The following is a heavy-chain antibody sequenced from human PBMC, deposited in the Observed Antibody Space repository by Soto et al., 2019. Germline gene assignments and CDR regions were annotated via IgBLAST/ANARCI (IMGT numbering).Heavy chain of an antibody. CDR2: ISRSGANT. D-gene: IGHD3-9*01. V-gene: IGHV3-23*01. CDR3: AKDMMDILSGYPSGTCGY. CDR1: AFTFSTNA. J-gene: IGHJ4*02. Sequence: GGCMTLSCAAAAFTFSTNAISCVRHPPRGGLEWVACISRSGANTCYANSVKGWLSIFRKNSENTLYLQMKRLRGEETAVYYCAKDMMDILSGYPSGTCGYWGQGTLVTVSS.